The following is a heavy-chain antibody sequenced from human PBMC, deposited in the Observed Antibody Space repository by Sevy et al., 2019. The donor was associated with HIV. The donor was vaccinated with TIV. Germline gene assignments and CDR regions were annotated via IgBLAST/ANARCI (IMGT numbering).Heavy chain of an antibody. CDR1: GFTFSTYT. V-gene: IGHV3-21*01. D-gene: IGHD3-10*01. Sequence: GGSLRLSCAASGFTFSTYTMNWVRQAPGKGLEWVASISSSSNYIYSADSVKGRFTISRDNDKNLLYLQMNSLRAEDTAVYYCARPYGSGSWEAFDIWGQGTMVTVSS. CDR3: ARPYGSGSWEAFDI. J-gene: IGHJ3*02. CDR2: ISSSSNYI.